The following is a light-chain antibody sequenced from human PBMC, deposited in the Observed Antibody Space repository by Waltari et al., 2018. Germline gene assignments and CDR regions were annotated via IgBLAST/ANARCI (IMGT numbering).Light chain of an antibody. CDR2: RND. V-gene: IGLV1-47*01. Sequence: QSVLTQPPSASGTPGQTVTISCSGSSSNVGSNYVCWYQQVPGSAPKLLIYRNDHRPSGVPDRFSGSKSGTYASLAITGLRSEDESDYYCAAWDDKLNGPVFGGGTKMTVL. CDR1: SSNVGSNY. CDR3: AAWDDKLNGPV. J-gene: IGLJ2*01.